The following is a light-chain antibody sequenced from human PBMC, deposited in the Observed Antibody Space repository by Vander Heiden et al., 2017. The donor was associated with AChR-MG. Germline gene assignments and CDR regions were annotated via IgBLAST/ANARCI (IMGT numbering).Light chain of an antibody. CDR2: DVR. CDR1: GSDIGDYYS. V-gene: IGLV2-14*03. J-gene: IGLJ3*02. Sequence: QSALTQPASVSGSPGQSITISCTGTGSDIGDYYSFSWFQQRPGKAPKLMIYDVRNRPSGVSNRFSGSKSANTASLTISGLQAEDEADYYCSSYTNNNTWVFGGGTKLTVL. CDR3: SSYTNNNTWV.